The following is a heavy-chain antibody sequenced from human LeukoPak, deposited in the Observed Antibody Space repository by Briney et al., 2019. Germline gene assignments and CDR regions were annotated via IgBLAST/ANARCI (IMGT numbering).Heavy chain of an antibody. CDR1: GFTFSSYA. D-gene: IGHD2-15*01. CDR2: ISGSGGST. CDR3: LRSGAGRAST. J-gene: IGHJ5*02. V-gene: IGHV3-23*01. Sequence: GGSLRLSCAASGFTFSSYAMSWVRQAPGKGLEWVSAISGSGGSTYYADSVKGRFTISRDNSKNTLYLQTNSLRAEDTAVYYCLRSGAGRASTWGQGTLVTVSS.